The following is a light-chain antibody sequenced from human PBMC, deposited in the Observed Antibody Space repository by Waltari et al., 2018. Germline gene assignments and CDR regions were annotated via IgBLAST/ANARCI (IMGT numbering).Light chain of an antibody. J-gene: IGKJ2*01. CDR1: QSVVSSYNNKNY. V-gene: IGKV4-1*01. Sequence: DIVMTQSPDSLAVSLGVRATITCKSSQSVVSSYNNKNYIGWYQQRPGQPPRLLIYLASSRESGVPDRFSGSESGTDFTLTISSLQAEDVALYYCQQYYSTPYTFGQGTKLEIK. CDR3: QQYYSTPYT. CDR2: LAS.